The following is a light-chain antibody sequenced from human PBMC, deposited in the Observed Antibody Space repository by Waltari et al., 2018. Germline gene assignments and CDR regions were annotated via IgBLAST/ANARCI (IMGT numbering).Light chain of an antibody. CDR3: SSYTSSSTLWV. Sequence: QSALTQPASVSGSTGQSITSSCTGTRRAVGGANYDSWYQQHPGQAPNLMIYELSTRPSGVSNRFSGSKSGNTASLTISGLQAEDEADYYCSSYTSSSTLWVFGGGTKLTVL. J-gene: IGLJ3*02. V-gene: IGLV2-14*03. CDR2: ELS. CDR1: RRAVGGANY.